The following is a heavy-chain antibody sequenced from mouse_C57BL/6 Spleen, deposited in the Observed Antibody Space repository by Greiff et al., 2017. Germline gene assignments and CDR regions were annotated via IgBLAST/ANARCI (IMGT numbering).Heavy chain of an antibody. CDR2: ISSGGDYI. CDR3: TRDAELGRGYFDV. D-gene: IGHD4-1*01. CDR1: GFTFSSYA. J-gene: IGHJ1*03. Sequence: EVKLVESGEGLVKPGGSLKLSCAASGFTFSSYAMSWVRQTPEKRLEWVAYISSGGDYIYYADTVKGRFTISRDNARNTLYLQMSSLKSEDTAMYYCTRDAELGRGYFDVWGTGTTVTVSS. V-gene: IGHV5-9-1*02.